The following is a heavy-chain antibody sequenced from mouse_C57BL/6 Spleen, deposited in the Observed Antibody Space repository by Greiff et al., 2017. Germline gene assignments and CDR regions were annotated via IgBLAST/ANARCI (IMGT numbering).Heavy chain of an antibody. Sequence: EVKLMESGGDLVKPGGSLKLSCAASGFTFSSYGMSWVRQTPDKRLEWVATISSGGSYTYYPDSVKGRFTISRDNAKNTLYLQMSSLKSEDTAMYYCARQDYGYAMDYWGQGTSVTVSS. V-gene: IGHV5-6*01. CDR3: ARQDYGYAMDY. CDR1: GFTFSSYG. J-gene: IGHJ4*01. CDR2: ISSGGSYT. D-gene: IGHD1-1*01.